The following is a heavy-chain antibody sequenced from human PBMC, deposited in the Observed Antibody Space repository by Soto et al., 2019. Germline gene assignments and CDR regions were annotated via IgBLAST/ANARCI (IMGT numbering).Heavy chain of an antibody. CDR3: ARGPDDSDVPRWDY. J-gene: IGHJ4*02. CDR1: GYNFNQYY. Sequence: QVQLVQSGAEVRKPGASVRLSCETSGYNFNQYYIHWVRQAPGQGLEWMGIINLRGGTTEYAHKFRGGVTVTGDTSTSTAYLRLSSLRSADTGVYFCARGPDDSDVPRWDYWGQGTLVTVSS. V-gene: IGHV1-46*02. D-gene: IGHD4-17*01. CDR2: INLRGGTT.